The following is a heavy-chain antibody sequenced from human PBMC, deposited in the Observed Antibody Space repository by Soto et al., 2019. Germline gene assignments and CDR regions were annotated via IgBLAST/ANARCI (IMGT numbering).Heavy chain of an antibody. CDR1: GYTFTSYA. CDR3: ARGYGGPIGWFDP. CDR2: INAGNGNT. Sequence: QVQLVQSGAEVKKPGASVKVSCKASGYTFTSYAMHWVRQAPGQRLEWMGWINAGNGNTKYSQKFQDRVTITRDTXASTAYMELSSLRSEDTAVYYCARGYGGPIGWFDPWGQGTLVTVSS. J-gene: IGHJ5*02. V-gene: IGHV1-3*01. D-gene: IGHD3-16*01.